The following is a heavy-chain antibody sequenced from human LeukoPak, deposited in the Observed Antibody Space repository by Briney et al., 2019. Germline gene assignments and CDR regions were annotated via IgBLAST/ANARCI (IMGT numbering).Heavy chain of an antibody. CDR1: GGSFSGYY. V-gene: IGHV4-34*01. D-gene: IGHD2-2*01. CDR3: ARGGCSSTSCYDYYYYGMDV. Sequence: PSETLSLTCAVYGGSFSGYYWSWIRQPPGKGLVWIGEINHSGSTNYNPSLKSRVTISVDTSKNQFSLKLSSVTAADTAVYYCARGGCSSTSCYDYYYYGMDVWGQGTTVTVSS. J-gene: IGHJ6*02. CDR2: INHSGST.